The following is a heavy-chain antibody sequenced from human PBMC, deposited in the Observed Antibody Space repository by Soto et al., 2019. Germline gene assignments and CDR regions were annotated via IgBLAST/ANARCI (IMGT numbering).Heavy chain of an antibody. CDR2: VHTDTENP. Sequence: QVQLVQSGSELKKPGASVKVSCKASGYTLTSYAMNWVRQAPGQGLELMGWVHTDTENPTYAQGFPGRFVFSLDTSASTAYLQFCSLKAEDTSVYYCARGRGAPDYCGQGTLVTVSS. V-gene: IGHV7-4-1*01. D-gene: IGHD3-10*01. CDR3: ARGRGAPDY. J-gene: IGHJ4*02. CDR1: GYTLTSYA.